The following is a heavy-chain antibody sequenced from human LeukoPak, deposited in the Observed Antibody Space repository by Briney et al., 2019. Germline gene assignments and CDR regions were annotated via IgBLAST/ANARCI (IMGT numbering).Heavy chain of an antibody. CDR2: IYYSAST. CDR1: GGSISSYY. V-gene: IGHV4-59*01. CDR3: AREGIAARRGYDYYGMDV. Sequence: SETLSLTCTVSGGSISSYYWRWIRQPPGEGLEWIGYIYYSASTNYNTSLKSRVAISVDTSKNQFSLKLSSVTAADTAVYYCAREGIAARRGYDYYGMDVWGQGTTVTVSS. D-gene: IGHD6-6*01. J-gene: IGHJ6*02.